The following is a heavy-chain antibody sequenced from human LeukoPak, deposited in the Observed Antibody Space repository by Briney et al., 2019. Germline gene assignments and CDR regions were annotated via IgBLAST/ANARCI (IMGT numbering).Heavy chain of an antibody. D-gene: IGHD3-3*01. CDR2: IKEDGTEK. CDR3: ARGRYYDFWSGSPRPDWFDP. CDR1: GFTFSDFW. Sequence: GGSLRLSCAGSGFTFSDFWMTWVRQTPGKGLEWVANIKEDGTEKNLVDSVKGRFTISRDNTKNLLFLEMNNLRGDDTAVYYCARGRYYDFWSGSPRPDWFDPWGQGTLVTVSS. J-gene: IGHJ5*02. V-gene: IGHV3-7*01.